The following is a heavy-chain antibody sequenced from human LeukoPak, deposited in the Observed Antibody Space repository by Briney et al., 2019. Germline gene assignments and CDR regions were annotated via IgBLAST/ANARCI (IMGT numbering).Heavy chain of an antibody. CDR3: ARGEADY. V-gene: IGHV3-74*01. CDR2: INSDGCST. J-gene: IGHJ4*02. Sequence: GGSLRLSCAASGFTFSSYWMHWVRQAPGRGRVWVSRINSDGCSTIYADSVKGRFTISRDNAKNTLYLQMNSLRAEDTAVYYCARGEADYWGQGTLVTVSS. CDR1: GFTFSSYW.